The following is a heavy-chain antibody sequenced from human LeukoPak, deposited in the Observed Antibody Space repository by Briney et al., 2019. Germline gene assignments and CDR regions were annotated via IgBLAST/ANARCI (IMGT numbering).Heavy chain of an antibody. Sequence: GGSLRLSCAASGFTFSDAWMTWVRQAPGKGLEWVGLIKSKTAGGTTEYAAPVKDRFTISRDDSKNTLYLQMNSLKTEDTAVYYCTTWTSLWGQGTLVTVPS. CDR3: TTWTSL. D-gene: IGHD3/OR15-3a*01. CDR2: IKSKTAGGTT. J-gene: IGHJ4*02. CDR1: GFTFSDAW. V-gene: IGHV3-15*01.